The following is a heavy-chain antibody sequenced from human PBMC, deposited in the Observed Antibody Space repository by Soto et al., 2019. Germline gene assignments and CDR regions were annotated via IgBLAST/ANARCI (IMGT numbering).Heavy chain of an antibody. J-gene: IGHJ4*02. D-gene: IGHD3-22*01. CDR3: ARDHLPTYYYDSSGFGIVY. CDR1: GFTFSSYA. CDR2: ISYDGSNK. Sequence: GGSLRLSCAASGFTFSSYAMHWVRQAPGKGLEWVAVISYDGSNKYYADSVKGRFTISRDNSKNTLYLQMNSLRAEDTAVYYCARDHLPTYYYDSSGFGIVYWGQGTLVTVSS. V-gene: IGHV3-30-3*01.